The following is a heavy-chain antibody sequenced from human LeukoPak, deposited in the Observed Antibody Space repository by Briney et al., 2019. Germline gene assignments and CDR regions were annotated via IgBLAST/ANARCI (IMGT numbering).Heavy chain of an antibody. CDR1: GGSISSSSYY. V-gene: IGHV4-39*01. CDR3: ARPAVAGPYYFDY. Sequence: NPSETLSLTCTVSGGSISSSSYYWGWIRQPPGKGLEWIGSTYYSGSTYYNPSLKSRVTISVDTSKNQFSLKLSSVTAADTAVYYCARPAVAGPYYFDYWGQGTLVTVSS. J-gene: IGHJ4*02. CDR2: TYYSGST. D-gene: IGHD6-19*01.